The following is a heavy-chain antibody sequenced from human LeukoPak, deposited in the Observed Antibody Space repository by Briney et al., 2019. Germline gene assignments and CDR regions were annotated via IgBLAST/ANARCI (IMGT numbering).Heavy chain of an antibody. V-gene: IGHV1-69*05. D-gene: IGHD1-26*01. CDR3: AREGIVGATARSFDY. Sequence: SVKVSCKASGGTFSSYAISWVRQAPGQGLEWMGGIIPIFGTANYAQKFQGRVTITTDESTSTAYMELSSLRSEDTAVYYCAREGIVGATARSFDYWGQGTLVTVSS. CDR1: GGTFSSYA. J-gene: IGHJ4*02. CDR2: IIPIFGTA.